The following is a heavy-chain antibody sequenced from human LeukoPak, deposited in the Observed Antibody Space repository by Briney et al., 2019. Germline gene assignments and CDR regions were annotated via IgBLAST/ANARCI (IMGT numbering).Heavy chain of an antibody. CDR1: GGSISSTNHY. CDR3: ARLSCSGDWCNSAWDEY. CDR2: THFSGST. J-gene: IGHJ4*02. V-gene: IGHV4-39*01. Sequence: SESVSLTCTVSGGSISSTNHYWAWIRQPPGKGLECIVSTHFSGSTHYNPSLNGRSTISLDTPKNQFSLKVTSVTAADTSVYYCARLSCSGDWCNSAWDEYWGQGPVVPVSS. D-gene: IGHD2-15*01.